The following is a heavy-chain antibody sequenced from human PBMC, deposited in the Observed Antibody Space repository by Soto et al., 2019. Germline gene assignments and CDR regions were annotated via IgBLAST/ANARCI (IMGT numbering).Heavy chain of an antibody. CDR3: ARDGAVAITGNHIHQKPYKWFGP. D-gene: IGHD1-20*01. CDR1: GYTFTGYF. Sequence: ASVKVSCKASGYTFTGYFIHWVRQAPGQGLEWMGWINPSSGGTNFAQNFQGRVTMTRDTSITTAYMELSRLTSDDTAVYFCARDGAVAITGNHIHQKPYKWFGPWGQGTLVTVSS. V-gene: IGHV1-2*02. J-gene: IGHJ5*02. CDR2: INPSSGGT.